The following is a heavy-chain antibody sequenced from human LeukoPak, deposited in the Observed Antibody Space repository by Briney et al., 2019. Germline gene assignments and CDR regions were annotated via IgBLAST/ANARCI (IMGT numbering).Heavy chain of an antibody. CDR3: ARPYCSGGSCHDYFDY. Sequence: GASVKVSCKASGYSFTRNAIHWVRQAPGQRLEWMGWIDSDKGNTKYSQEFQGRVTFTRDTSASTVYMELSSLRSDDTAVYYCARPYCSGGSCHDYFDYWGQGTLVTVSS. CDR2: IDSDKGNT. D-gene: IGHD2-15*01. CDR1: GYSFTRNA. V-gene: IGHV1-3*04. J-gene: IGHJ4*02.